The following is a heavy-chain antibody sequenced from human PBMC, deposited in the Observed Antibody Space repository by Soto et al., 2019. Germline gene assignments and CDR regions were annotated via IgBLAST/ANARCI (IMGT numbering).Heavy chain of an antibody. CDR2: IYYRGST. CDR1: GGSISSGGYY. Sequence: QVQLQESGPGLVKPSQTLSLTCTVSGGSISSGGYYWSWIRQHPGKGLEWIGYIYYRGSTYYNPSLKRRVTISVDTSKNQFSLKLSSVTAADTTVYYCAREGLTPQFDYCGQGTLVTVSS. V-gene: IGHV4-31*03. J-gene: IGHJ4*02. CDR3: AREGLTPQFDY. D-gene: IGHD1-20*01.